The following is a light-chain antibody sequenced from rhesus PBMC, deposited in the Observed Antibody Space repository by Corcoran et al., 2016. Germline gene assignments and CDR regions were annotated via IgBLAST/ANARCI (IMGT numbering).Light chain of an antibody. CDR1: QSVSRR. CDR2: DVS. V-gene: IGKV3-35*01. Sequence: EIVLTQSPATLSLSPGERATLSCRASQSVSRRLAWYQQKPGQAPRLLIFDVSTRATGIPDRFSGSGSGTDFTLTISSLEPEDVGVYYCQHYSNWPWTFGQGTEVEIK. J-gene: IGKJ1*01. CDR3: QHYSNWPWT.